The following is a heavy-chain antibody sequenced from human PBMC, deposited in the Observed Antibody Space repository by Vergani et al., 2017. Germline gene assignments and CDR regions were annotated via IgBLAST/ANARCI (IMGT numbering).Heavy chain of an antibody. CDR2: MNPNSGNT. D-gene: IGHD6-19*01. CDR3: AKMYSSGWYFDY. V-gene: IGHV1-8*01. J-gene: IGHJ4*02. CDR1: GFTFTSYD. Sequence: QVQLVQSGAEVKKPGASVKVSCKASGFTFTSYDINWVRQATGQGLEWMGWMNPNSGNTGYAQKFQGRVTMTRNTSISTAYMELSSLRAEDTAVYYCAKMYSSGWYFDYWGQGTLVTVSS.